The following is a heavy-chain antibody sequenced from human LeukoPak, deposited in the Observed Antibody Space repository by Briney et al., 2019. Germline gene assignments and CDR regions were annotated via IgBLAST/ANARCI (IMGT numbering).Heavy chain of an antibody. V-gene: IGHV3-11*06. J-gene: IGHJ3*02. CDR3: AREIAVGPSYAFDI. CDR2: ISSSSSYI. D-gene: IGHD6-19*01. CDR1: GFTFSDYY. Sequence: GGSLRLSCAASGFTFSDYYMSWIRQAPGKGLEWVSSISSSSSYIYYADSVKGRFTISRDNAKNSLYLQMNSLRAEDTAVYYCAREIAVGPSYAFDIWGQGTMVTVSS.